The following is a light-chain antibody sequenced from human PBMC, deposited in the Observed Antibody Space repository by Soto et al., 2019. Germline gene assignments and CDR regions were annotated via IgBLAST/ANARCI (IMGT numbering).Light chain of an antibody. CDR3: QQYGSSGT. Sequence: IQMTQSPSTLSASVGERVTITCRASQSISSWLAWYQQKPGKAPKLLIYKASTLKSGVPSRFSGSGSGTDFTLTISRLEPEDFAVYYCQQYGSSGTFGQGTKVDIK. CDR1: QSISSW. J-gene: IGKJ1*01. V-gene: IGKV1-5*03. CDR2: KAS.